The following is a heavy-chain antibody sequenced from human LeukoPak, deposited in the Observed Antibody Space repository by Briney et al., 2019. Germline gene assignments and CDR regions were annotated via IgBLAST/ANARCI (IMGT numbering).Heavy chain of an antibody. CDR2: INHSGST. CDR1: GGSFSGYY. D-gene: IGHD3-16*01. J-gene: IGHJ5*02. V-gene: IGHV4-34*01. Sequence: TSETLSLTCAVYGGSFSGYYWSWIRQPPGKGLEWIGEINHSGSTNYNPSLRGRVTISVDTSKNQFSLKLSSVTAADTAVYYCARSRFRPLARFDPWGQGTPVTVSS. CDR3: ARSRFRPLARFDP.